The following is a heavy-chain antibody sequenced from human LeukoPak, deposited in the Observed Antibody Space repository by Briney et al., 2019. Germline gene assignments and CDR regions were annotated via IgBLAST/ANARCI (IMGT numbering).Heavy chain of an antibody. Sequence: PGGSLRLPCAASGFTFSSYSMNWVRQAPGKGLEWVSSISSSSSYIYYADSVKGRFTISRDNAKNSLYLQMNSLRAEDTAVYYCARDLLNGDYFFDYWGQGTLVTVSS. D-gene: IGHD4-17*01. CDR1: GFTFSSYS. CDR2: ISSSSSYI. CDR3: ARDLLNGDYFFDY. V-gene: IGHV3-21*01. J-gene: IGHJ4*02.